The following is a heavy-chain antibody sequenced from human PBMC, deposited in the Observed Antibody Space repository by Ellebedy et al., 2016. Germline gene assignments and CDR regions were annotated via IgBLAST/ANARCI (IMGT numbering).Heavy chain of an antibody. Sequence: GESLKISXVAFGFTFRNFFMSWVSQAPGGGLEWFSTISGDGDTTFSADSVKGRFTISRDNSRYTLYLQMDSLTAADTAVYYCYYGHYSGFWGQGTLVTVSS. J-gene: IGHJ4*02. CDR1: GFTFRNFF. V-gene: IGHV3-23*01. CDR3: YYGHYSGF. D-gene: IGHD4-17*01. CDR2: ISGDGDTT.